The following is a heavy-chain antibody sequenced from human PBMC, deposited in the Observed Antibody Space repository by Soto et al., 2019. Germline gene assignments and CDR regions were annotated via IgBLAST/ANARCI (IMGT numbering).Heavy chain of an antibody. Sequence: GGSLRLSCAASGFTFDDYTMHWVRQAPGKGLEWVSLISWDGGSTYYADSVKGRFTISRDNSKNSLYLQMNSLRTEDTALYYCAKDRGRIVGAHGPEFDYWGQGTLVTVSS. CDR2: ISWDGGST. CDR3: AKDRGRIVGAHGPEFDY. D-gene: IGHD1-26*01. V-gene: IGHV3-43*01. CDR1: GFTFDDYT. J-gene: IGHJ4*02.